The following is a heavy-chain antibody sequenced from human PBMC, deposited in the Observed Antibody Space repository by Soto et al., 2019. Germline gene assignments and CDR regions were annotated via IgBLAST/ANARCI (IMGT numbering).Heavy chain of an antibody. CDR3: ARGRYGDY. Sequence: QVHLVQSGAEVKKPGASVKVSCKGSGYDFTTYGITWVRQAPGQGLEWMAWISAHNGNTDYAQKLQGRVTVTRDTSTSPAYTELRSLRSDDTAMYYWARGRYGDYWGQGALVTVSS. D-gene: IGHD1-1*01. CDR2: ISAHNGNT. J-gene: IGHJ4*02. CDR1: GYDFTTYG. V-gene: IGHV1-18*01.